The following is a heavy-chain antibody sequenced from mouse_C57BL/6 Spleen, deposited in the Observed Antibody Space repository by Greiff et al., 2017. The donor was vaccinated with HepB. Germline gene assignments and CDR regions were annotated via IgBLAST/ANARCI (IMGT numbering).Heavy chain of an antibody. D-gene: IGHD2-3*01. V-gene: IGHV3-6*01. CDR2: ISYDGSN. Sequence: VQLKESGPGLVKPSQSLSLTCSVTGYSITSGYYWNWIRQFPGNKLEWMGYISYDGSNNYNPSLKNRISITRDTSKNQFFLKLNSVTTEDTATYYCARDYDGYYNYWGQGTTLTVSS. J-gene: IGHJ2*01. CDR1: GYSITSGYY. CDR3: ARDYDGYYNY.